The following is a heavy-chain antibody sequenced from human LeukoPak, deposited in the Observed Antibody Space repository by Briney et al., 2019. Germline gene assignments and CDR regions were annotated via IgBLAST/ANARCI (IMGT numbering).Heavy chain of an antibody. Sequence: GGSLRLSCAASGFTFGSYAMHWVRQAPGKGLEWVAVISYDGSNKYYADSVKGRFTISRDNSKNTLYLQMNGLRAEDTAVYYCARGYCSGGSCFDYWGQGTLVTVSS. V-gene: IGHV3-30*04. CDR1: GFTFGSYA. CDR2: ISYDGSNK. D-gene: IGHD2-15*01. CDR3: ARGYCSGGSCFDY. J-gene: IGHJ4*02.